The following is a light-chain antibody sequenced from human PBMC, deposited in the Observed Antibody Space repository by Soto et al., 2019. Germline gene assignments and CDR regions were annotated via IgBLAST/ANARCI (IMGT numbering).Light chain of an antibody. CDR2: LGS. Sequence: DIVMTQSPLSLPVTPGEPASISCRSSQSLLHSNGYNYLDWYLQKPGQSPQLLTYLGSNRAPGVPDRFSGSGSGTDFTLKISRVEAEDVGVYYCMQALQSPYTFGRGTKLEIK. CDR1: QSLLHSNGYNY. CDR3: MQALQSPYT. V-gene: IGKV2-28*01. J-gene: IGKJ2*01.